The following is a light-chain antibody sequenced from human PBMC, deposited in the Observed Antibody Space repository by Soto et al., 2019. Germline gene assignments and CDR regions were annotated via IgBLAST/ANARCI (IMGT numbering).Light chain of an antibody. CDR2: DAS. Sequence: EIVMTYSPSILSVSPGERFTLSGRASQSMSSHLAWYQQKPGQSPRLLVEDASTRATGIQARFSGSGSWTEFTLILSSLQSEDFAVYYCQHYDNWPLTFGGGTKVEIK. CDR1: QSMSSH. V-gene: IGKV3-15*01. J-gene: IGKJ4*01. CDR3: QHYDNWPLT.